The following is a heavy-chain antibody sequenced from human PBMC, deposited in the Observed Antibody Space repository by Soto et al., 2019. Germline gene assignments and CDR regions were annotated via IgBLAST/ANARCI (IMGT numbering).Heavy chain of an antibody. J-gene: IGHJ4*02. CDR3: ARIRRYSSSWYEPDY. Sequence: SGPTLVNPTQTLTLTCTFSGFSLSTSGMCVSWIRQPPGKALEWLALIDWDDDKYYSTSLKTRLTISKDTSKNQVVLTMTNMDPVDTATYYCARIRRYSSSWYEPDYWGQGTLVTVSS. D-gene: IGHD6-13*01. V-gene: IGHV2-70*01. CDR2: IDWDDDK. CDR1: GFSLSTSGMC.